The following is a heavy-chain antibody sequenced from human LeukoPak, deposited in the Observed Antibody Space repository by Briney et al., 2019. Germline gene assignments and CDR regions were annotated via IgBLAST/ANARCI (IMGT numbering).Heavy chain of an antibody. CDR3: AREGKYSYGFD. CDR2: ISYDGSNK. CDR1: GFTFSSYA. V-gene: IGHV3-30-3*01. D-gene: IGHD5-18*01. Sequence: GGSLRLSCAASGFTFSSYAMHWVRQAPGKGLEWVAVISYDGSNKYYADSVKGRFTIPRDNSKNTLYLQMNSLRAEDTAVYYCAREGKYSYGFDWGQGTLVTVSS. J-gene: IGHJ4*02.